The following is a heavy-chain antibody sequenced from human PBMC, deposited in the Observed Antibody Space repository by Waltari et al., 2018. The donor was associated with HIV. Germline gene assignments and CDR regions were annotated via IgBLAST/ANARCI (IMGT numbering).Heavy chain of an antibody. CDR3: AHQISGQWLTPGH. V-gene: IGHV3-23*01. D-gene: IGHD6-19*01. J-gene: IGHJ4*02. CDR1: GFAFNNYA. CDR2: ISASSFIQT. Sequence: EVQLLESGGGLVQPGESLRLSCTASGFAFNNYARNWVRQAPGKGLGWVSAISASSFIQTYYADSVRGRFTVSRDNSKSTTYLQMNSLRVEDTAVYYCAHQISGQWLTPGHWGQGTLVTVSS.